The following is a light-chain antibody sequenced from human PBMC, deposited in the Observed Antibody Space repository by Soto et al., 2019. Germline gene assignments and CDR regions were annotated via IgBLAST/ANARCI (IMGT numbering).Light chain of an antibody. Sequence: QSALTQPASVSGSPGQSITISCTGTSSDAGNYNFVSWYQQHPGKAPKVIIYEDSTRPSGVSNRISGSKSGNTASLTISGLQAEDEADYYCQSYDSSLSVWVFGGGTKLTVL. CDR3: QSYDSSLSVWV. CDR2: EDS. V-gene: IGLV2-14*02. CDR1: SSDAGNYNF. J-gene: IGLJ3*02.